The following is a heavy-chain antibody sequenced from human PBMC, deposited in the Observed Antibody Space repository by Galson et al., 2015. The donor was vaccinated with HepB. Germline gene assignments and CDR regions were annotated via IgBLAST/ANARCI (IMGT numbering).Heavy chain of an antibody. CDR2: IRSKANSYAT. J-gene: IGHJ4*02. D-gene: IGHD5-18*01. V-gene: IGHV3-73*01. CDR3: TRQGGYSYGNY. CDR1: GFTFSGSA. Sequence: SLRLSCAASGFTFSGSAMHWVRQASGKGLEWVGRIRSKANSYATAYAASVKGRFTISRDDSKNTAYLQMNSLKTEDTAVYYCTRQGGYSYGNYWGQGTLVTVSS.